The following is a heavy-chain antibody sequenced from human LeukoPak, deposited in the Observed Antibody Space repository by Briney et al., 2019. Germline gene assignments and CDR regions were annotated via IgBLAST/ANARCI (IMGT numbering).Heavy chain of an antibody. Sequence: GASVKDFCKASGVTFNSRTISWGRQAPGQGPEWIGRIIPILVIENYAQKFPGRGTITTDKFTSTPYLALNRLRCAGTALYSCSRDLATTSFGVVTTDYWGQGTLVTVSS. V-gene: IGHV1-69*04. D-gene: IGHD3-3*01. CDR1: GVTFNSRT. CDR3: SRDLATTSFGVVTTDY. CDR2: IIPILVIE. J-gene: IGHJ4*02.